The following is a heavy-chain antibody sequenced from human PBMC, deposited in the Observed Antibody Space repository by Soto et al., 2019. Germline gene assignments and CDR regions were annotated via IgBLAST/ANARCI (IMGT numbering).Heavy chain of an antibody. Sequence: SETLSLTCTVSGGSISSSSYYWGWIRQPPGKGLEWIGSIYYSGSTYYNPSLKSRVTISVDTSKNQFSLKLSSVTAADTAVYYCARHVRAYYYGSGSPGGLSYMDVWGKGTTVTVSS. CDR3: ARHVRAYYYGSGSPGGLSYMDV. V-gene: IGHV4-39*01. CDR1: GGSISSSSYY. D-gene: IGHD3-10*01. CDR2: IYYSGST. J-gene: IGHJ6*03.